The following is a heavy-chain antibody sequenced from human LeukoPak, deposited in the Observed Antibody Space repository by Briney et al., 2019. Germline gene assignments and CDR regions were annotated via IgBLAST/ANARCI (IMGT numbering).Heavy chain of an antibody. Sequence: PGGSLRLSCAASGFTFSNAWMSWVRQAPGKGLEWVGRIKSKTDGGTTDYAAPVKGRFTISRDDSKNTLYLQMNSLKTEDTAVYYCTTYGGYSGYAYYYYYGMDVWGQGTTVTVSS. CDR3: TTYGGYSGYAYYYYYGMDV. CDR2: IKSKTDGGTT. J-gene: IGHJ6*02. V-gene: IGHV3-15*01. CDR1: GFTFSNAW. D-gene: IGHD5-12*01.